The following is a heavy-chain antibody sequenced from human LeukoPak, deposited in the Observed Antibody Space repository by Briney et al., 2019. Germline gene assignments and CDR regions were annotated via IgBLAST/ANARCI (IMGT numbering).Heavy chain of an antibody. J-gene: IGHJ4*02. CDR3: ARDPPAPMIVVVGYYFDY. Sequence: GGSLRLSCAASGFTFSSYEMNWVRQAPGKGLEWVSSISSSSSYIYYADSVKGRFTISRDNAKNSLYLQMNSLRAEDTAVYYCARDPPAPMIVVVGYYFDYWGQGTLVTVSS. CDR2: ISSSSSYI. CDR1: GFTFSSYE. V-gene: IGHV3-21*01. D-gene: IGHD3-22*01.